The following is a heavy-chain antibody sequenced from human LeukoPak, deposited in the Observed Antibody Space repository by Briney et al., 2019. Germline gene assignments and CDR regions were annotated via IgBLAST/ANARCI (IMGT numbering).Heavy chain of an antibody. CDR2: IWYDGSNK. D-gene: IGHD5-18*01. J-gene: IGHJ6*02. CDR1: GFTFSSYG. V-gene: IGHV3-33*01. Sequence: GRSLRLSCAASGFTFSSYGMHWVRQAPGKGLEWVAVIWYDGSNKYYADSVKGRFTISRDNSKNALYLQMNSLRAEDTAGYYCARAHEYSYGAAASYYYGMDVWGQGTTVTVSS. CDR3: ARAHEYSYGAAASYYYGMDV.